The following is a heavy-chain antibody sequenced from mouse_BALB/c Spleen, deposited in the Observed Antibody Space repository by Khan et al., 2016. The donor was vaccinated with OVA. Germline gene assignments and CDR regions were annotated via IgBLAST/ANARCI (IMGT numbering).Heavy chain of an antibody. CDR3: ARSGYDYFAY. V-gene: IGHV1-80*01. D-gene: IGHD2-2*01. J-gene: IGHJ3*01. CDR2: IYPGDGDT. CDR1: GYAFSSYW. Sequence: QVQLKESGAELVRPGSSVKISCKASGYAFSSYWMNWVKQRPGQGLEWIGQIYPGDGDTKYNGKFKGKVTLTADKSSTTAYMHLCSLTSEDSAVYFCARSGYDYFAYWGQGTLVTVSA.